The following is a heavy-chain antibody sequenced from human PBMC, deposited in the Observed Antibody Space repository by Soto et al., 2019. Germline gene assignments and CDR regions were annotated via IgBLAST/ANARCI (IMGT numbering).Heavy chain of an antibody. CDR2: ISGSGAYT. Sequence: EVQLLESGGGLVQPGGSLRLSCAASGFTFSDFAMTWVRQAPGKGLEWVSSISGSGAYTYYADSVKGRFTISRDNSKNTLYLQMNSLRAEDTAVFYCTKETRYSTSSRGYFDYWGQGTLVTVSS. V-gene: IGHV3-23*01. CDR3: TKETRYSTSSRGYFDY. D-gene: IGHD6-6*01. J-gene: IGHJ4*02. CDR1: GFTFSDFA.